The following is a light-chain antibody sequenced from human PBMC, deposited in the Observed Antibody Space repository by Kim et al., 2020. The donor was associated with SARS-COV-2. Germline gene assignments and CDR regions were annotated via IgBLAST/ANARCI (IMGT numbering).Light chain of an antibody. CDR1: SLRIYY. Sequence: ALGQTVRSTCQGDSLRIYYASWYQQKPGPAPVLVIYGKNNRPSGIPDRFSGSSSGNTASLTITGAQAEDEADYYCNSRDSSGNHLVFGTGTKVTVL. CDR3: NSRDSSGNHLV. CDR2: GKN. J-gene: IGLJ1*01. V-gene: IGLV3-19*01.